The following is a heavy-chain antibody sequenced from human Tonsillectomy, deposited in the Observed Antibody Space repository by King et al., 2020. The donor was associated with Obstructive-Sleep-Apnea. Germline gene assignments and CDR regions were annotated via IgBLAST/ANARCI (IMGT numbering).Heavy chain of an antibody. Sequence: VQLVESGGGLVQPGGSLRLSCAASGFTFSSYAMSWVRQAPGRGLEWVSAISGSGGRTYYADSGKGRVTISRDNSKNTLYLQMNSLRAADTAVYYCAKAITFAPPLFDYWGQGTLVTVSS. CDR2: ISGSGGRT. D-gene: IGHD3-16*01. V-gene: IGHV3-23*04. CDR1: GFTFSSYA. J-gene: IGHJ4*02. CDR3: AKAITFAPPLFDY.